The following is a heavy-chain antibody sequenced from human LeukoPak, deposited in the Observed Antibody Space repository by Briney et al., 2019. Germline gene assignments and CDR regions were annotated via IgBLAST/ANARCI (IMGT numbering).Heavy chain of an antibody. CDR1: GGSFSVYF. D-gene: IGHD3-22*01. J-gene: IGHJ4*02. V-gene: IGHV4-34*01. CDR3: ARGSIYCGDSSAYFDY. Sequence: SESLSLTCSVYGGSFSVYFWTYIRQPPGKGLEWIGEMNHRGSTRYNPSLKSRVTISRDTSKNQFSLRLTSVTAADTAVYYCARGSIYCGDSSAYFDYWGQGSLVTVSS. CDR2: MNHRGST.